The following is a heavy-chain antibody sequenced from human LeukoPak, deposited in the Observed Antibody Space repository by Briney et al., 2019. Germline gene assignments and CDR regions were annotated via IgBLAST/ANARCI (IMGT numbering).Heavy chain of an antibody. CDR2: ISYDGSNK. D-gene: IGHD6-19*01. V-gene: IGHV3-30*03. CDR3: ARAAVARAPFDY. J-gene: IGHJ4*02. Sequence: GGSLRLSCAASGFTFSSYGMHWVRQAPGKGLEWVAVISYDGSNKYYADSVKGRFTISRDHSKNTLYLQMNSLRAEDTAVYYCARAAVARAPFDYWGQGTLVTVSS. CDR1: GFTFSSYG.